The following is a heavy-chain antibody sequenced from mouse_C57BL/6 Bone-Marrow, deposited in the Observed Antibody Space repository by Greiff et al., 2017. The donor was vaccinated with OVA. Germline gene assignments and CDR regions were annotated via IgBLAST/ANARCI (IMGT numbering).Heavy chain of an antibody. V-gene: IGHV1-82*01. CDR2: IYPGDGDT. CDR1: GYAFSSSW. D-gene: IGHD1-1*01. J-gene: IGHJ3*01. CDR3: ARSLYYYYGSSSEFAY. Sequence: QVQLQQSGPELVKPGASVKISCKASGYAFSSSWMNWVKQRPGKGLEWIGRIYPGDGDTNYNGKFKGKATLTADKSSSTAYMQLSSLTSEDSAVYFCARSLYYYYGSSSEFAYWGQGTLVTVSA.